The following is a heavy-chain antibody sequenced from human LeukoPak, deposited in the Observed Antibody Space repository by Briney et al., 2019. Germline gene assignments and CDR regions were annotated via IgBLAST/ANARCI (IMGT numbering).Heavy chain of an antibody. D-gene: IGHD5-12*01. CDR3: ARLTGATSNDAIDI. J-gene: IGHJ3*02. CDR1: SLSISTGGYY. CDR2: IFYSGST. V-gene: IGHV4-31*11. Sequence: SETLSLTCAVSSLSISTGGYYWSWIRQHPGKGLEWIGHIFYSGSTYYNPSLKSRLTIMVDMSNTHFSLKLPSVPAADTAVYYCARLTGATSNDAIDIWGQGTMVTVSS.